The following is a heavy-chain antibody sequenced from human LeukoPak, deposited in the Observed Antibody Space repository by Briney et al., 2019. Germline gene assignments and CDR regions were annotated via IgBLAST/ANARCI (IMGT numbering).Heavy chain of an antibody. J-gene: IGHJ4*02. CDR2: INSDGIST. Sequence: GGSLRLSCAASRFTFSRYWMHWVRQAPGKGLVWVPRINSDGISTSYADSVKGRFTISRDNAKSTLYLQMNSLRAEDTAVYYCARDGNYYDSSGPADYWGQGTLVTVSS. CDR1: RFTFSRYW. V-gene: IGHV3-74*01. CDR3: ARDGNYYDSSGPADY. D-gene: IGHD3-22*01.